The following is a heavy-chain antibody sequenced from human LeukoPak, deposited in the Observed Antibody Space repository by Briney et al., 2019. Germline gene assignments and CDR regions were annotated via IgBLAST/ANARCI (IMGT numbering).Heavy chain of an antibody. V-gene: IGHV4-59*01. Sequence: SETLSLTCTVSGGSISSYYWSWIRQPPGKGLEWIGYIYYSGSTNYNPSLKSRVTISVDTSKNQFSLKLSSVTAADTAVYYCARSVVPAAYFDYWGQGTLVTVSS. D-gene: IGHD2-2*01. CDR1: GGSISSYY. CDR2: IYYSGST. CDR3: ARSVVPAAYFDY. J-gene: IGHJ4*02.